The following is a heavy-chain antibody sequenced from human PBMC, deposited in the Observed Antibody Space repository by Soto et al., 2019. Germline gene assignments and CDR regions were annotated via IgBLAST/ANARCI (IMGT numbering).Heavy chain of an antibody. Sequence: QVQVVQSGAEVKKPGASVKVSCKTSGYSFTAYYIHWVRQAPGHGLEWMGWINPDSGVTNYAQKFQGWLTLTGDTSTSTAYMELSRLKSDDTAVYYCARDQGSGWYSDFDYWGQGTLVTVSS. CDR1: GYSFTAYY. J-gene: IGHJ4*02. CDR3: ARDQGSGWYSDFDY. D-gene: IGHD6-19*01. CDR2: INPDSGVT. V-gene: IGHV1-2*04.